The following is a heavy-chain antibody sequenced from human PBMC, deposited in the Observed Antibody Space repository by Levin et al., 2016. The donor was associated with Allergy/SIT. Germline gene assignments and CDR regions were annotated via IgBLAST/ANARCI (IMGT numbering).Heavy chain of an antibody. Sequence: GGSLRLSCAASGFTFSDYYMSWIRQAPGKGLEWVSYISDSSTYTNYADSVKGRFTISRDNAKNSLYLQMNSLRAEDTAVYYCARDSGSWYKNWYFDLWGRGTLATVSS. J-gene: IGHJ2*01. CDR3: ARDSGSWYKNWYFDL. V-gene: IGHV3-11*06. D-gene: IGHD6-13*01. CDR1: GFTFSDYY. CDR2: ISDSSTYT.